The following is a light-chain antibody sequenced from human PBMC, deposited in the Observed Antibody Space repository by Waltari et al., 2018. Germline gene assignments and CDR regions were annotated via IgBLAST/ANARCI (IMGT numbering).Light chain of an antibody. Sequence: SYELTQPPSVSVSPGQTASITCSGDKSGDKYACWYQQKPGQSPVLVISQDSKRPSGIPERFSGSNSGNTATLTISGTQAMDEADYYCQAWDSSTAVFGGGTKLTVL. J-gene: IGLJ3*02. CDR3: QAWDSSTAV. V-gene: IGLV3-1*01. CDR1: KSGDKY. CDR2: QDS.